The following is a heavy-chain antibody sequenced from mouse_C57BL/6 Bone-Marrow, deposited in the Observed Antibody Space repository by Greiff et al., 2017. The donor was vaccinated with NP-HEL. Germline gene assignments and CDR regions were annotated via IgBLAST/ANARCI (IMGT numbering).Heavy chain of an antibody. CDR3: ARGNDGYYGYFDV. CDR2: IYPGDGDT. J-gene: IGHJ1*03. Sequence: VQLVESGAELVKPGASVKISCKASGYAFSSYWMNWVKQRPGKGLEWIGQIYPGDGDTNYNGKFKGKATLTADKSSSTAYMQLSSLTSEDSAVYFCARGNDGYYGYFDVWGTGTTVTVSS. CDR1: GYAFSSYW. D-gene: IGHD2-3*01. V-gene: IGHV1-80*01.